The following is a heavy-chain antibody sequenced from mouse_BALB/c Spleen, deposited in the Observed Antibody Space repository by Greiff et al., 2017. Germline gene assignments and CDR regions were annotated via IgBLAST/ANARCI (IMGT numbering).Heavy chain of an antibody. V-gene: IGHV4-1*02. J-gene: IGHJ4*01. CDR2: INPDSSTI. Sequence: EVQLQESGGGLVQPGGSLKLSCAASGFDFSRYWMSWVRQAPGKGLEWIGEINPDSSTINYTPSLKDKFIISRDNAKNTLYLQMSKVRSEDTALYYCARHIYYDYDYAMDYWGQGTSVTVSS. CDR3: ARHIYYDYDYAMDY. CDR1: GFDFSRYW. D-gene: IGHD2-4*01.